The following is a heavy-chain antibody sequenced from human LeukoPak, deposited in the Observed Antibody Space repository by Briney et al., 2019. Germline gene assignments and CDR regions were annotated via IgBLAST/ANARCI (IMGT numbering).Heavy chain of an antibody. D-gene: IGHD3-22*01. Sequence: PGGSLRLSCTASGLTFGDYAMSCVRQAPGKGLEWVSFIRSKAYGGTTEYAASVKGRFTISRDDSKSIAYLQMNSLKTEDTAVYYCRGDSSGYYSDYGMDVWGQGTTVTVSS. V-gene: IGHV3-49*04. CDR3: RGDSSGYYSDYGMDV. CDR1: GLTFGDYA. CDR2: IRSKAYGGTT. J-gene: IGHJ6*02.